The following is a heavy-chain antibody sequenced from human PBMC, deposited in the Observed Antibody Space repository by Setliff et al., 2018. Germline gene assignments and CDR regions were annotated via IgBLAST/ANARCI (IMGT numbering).Heavy chain of an antibody. CDR3: ARHVGSRSRGYNYYYYYMDV. J-gene: IGHJ6*03. D-gene: IGHD3-10*01. V-gene: IGHV4-59*08. Sequence: SETLSLTCNVSGGSIRGYYWSWIRQPPGKGLEWIGNIYSSGSIKYNPSLRSRVTISVDTAKNQFSLRLSSLTAADTAVYYCARHVGSRSRGYNYYYYYMDVWGKGTTVTVSS. CDR2: IYSSGSI. CDR1: GGSIRGYY.